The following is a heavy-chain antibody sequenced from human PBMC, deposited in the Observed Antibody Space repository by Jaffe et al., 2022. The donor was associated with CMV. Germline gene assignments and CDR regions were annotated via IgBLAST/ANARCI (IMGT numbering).Heavy chain of an antibody. CDR3: ARGKGYCSGGSCYPGSLRFDP. V-gene: IGHV4-34*01. D-gene: IGHD2-15*01. J-gene: IGHJ5*02. Sequence: QVQLQQWGAGLLKPSETLSLTCAVYGGSFSGYYWSWIRQPPGKGLEWIGEINHSGSTNYNPSLKSRVTISVDTSKNQFSLKLSSVTAADTAVYYCARGKGYCSGGSCYPGSLRFDPWGQGTLVTVSS. CDR1: GGSFSGYY. CDR2: INHSGST.